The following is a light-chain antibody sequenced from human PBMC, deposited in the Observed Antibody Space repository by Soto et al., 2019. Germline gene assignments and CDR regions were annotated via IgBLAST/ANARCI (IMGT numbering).Light chain of an antibody. CDR2: DAF. Sequence: EKVMTQSPATLSVSPGERATLSCRASQNVKTRLAWYQQKPGQAPRLLIYDAFTRATGIPARFSGSASGTEFTLTISSLQSEDFAVYYCQQYDEWPLTFGGGTQLDIK. CDR1: QNVKTR. J-gene: IGKJ4*01. CDR3: QQYDEWPLT. V-gene: IGKV3-15*01.